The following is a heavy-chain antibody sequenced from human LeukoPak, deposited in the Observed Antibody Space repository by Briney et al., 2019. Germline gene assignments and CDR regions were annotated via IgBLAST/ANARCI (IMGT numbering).Heavy chain of an antibody. D-gene: IGHD6-13*01. Sequence: SETLSLTCTVSGGSFSSYYWSWIRQPPGKGLEWIGYIYYSGDTNYNPSLKSRVTLSVDTSKNQFSLKLSSLTAPDTAVFYCARSWGSSSGIDNWGQGTLVTASS. J-gene: IGHJ4*02. CDR3: ARSWGSSSGIDN. CDR2: IYYSGDT. V-gene: IGHV4-59*01. CDR1: GGSFSSYY.